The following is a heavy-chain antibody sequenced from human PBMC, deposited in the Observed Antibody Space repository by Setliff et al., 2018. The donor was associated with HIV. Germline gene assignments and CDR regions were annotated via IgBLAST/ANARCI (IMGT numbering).Heavy chain of an antibody. CDR1: GYIFTGYY. V-gene: IGHV1-2*02. CDR2: INPDNGRT. D-gene: IGHD7-27*01. CDR3: ARDRRAGVYYYTDV. J-gene: IGHJ6*03. Sequence: GASVKVSCKASGYIFTGYYMHWVRRAPGQGFEWMGWINPDNGRTQYGQKFQGRLTLTGDTSIRTAYMELSGLTFDDTAMYYCARDRRAGVYYYTDVWGTGTTVTVSS.